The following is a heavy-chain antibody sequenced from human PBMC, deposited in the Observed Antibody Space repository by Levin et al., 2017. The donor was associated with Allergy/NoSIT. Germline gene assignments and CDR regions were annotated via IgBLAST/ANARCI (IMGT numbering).Heavy chain of an antibody. J-gene: IGHJ4*02. D-gene: IGHD2-15*01. Sequence: GGSLRLSCAASGFTFSSHAMGWVRQAPGKGLEWVSGITDSDDYTAYADSVQSRFVISRDNSKNLLYLHMNGLRVEDTAVYYCAQVGYCVGGGCYRRSPFDYWGQGVLVTVSS. CDR1: GFTFSSHA. CDR2: ITDSDDYT. V-gene: IGHV3-23*01. CDR3: AQVGYCVGGGCYRRSPFDY.